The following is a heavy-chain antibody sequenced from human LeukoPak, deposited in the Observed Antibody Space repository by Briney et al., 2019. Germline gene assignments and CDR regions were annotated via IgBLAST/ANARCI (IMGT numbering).Heavy chain of an antibody. D-gene: IGHD4-17*01. V-gene: IGHV1-8*01. J-gene: IGHJ4*02. CDR2: MNPNSGNT. CDR1: GYTFTSYD. CDR3: ARVGGDTVTNRY. Sequence: GASVKVSCKASGYTFTSYDINWVRQATGQGLEWTGWMNPNSGNTGYAQKFQGRVTMTRNTSISTAYMELSSLRSEDTAVYYCARVGGDTVTNRYWGPGTLVTVSS.